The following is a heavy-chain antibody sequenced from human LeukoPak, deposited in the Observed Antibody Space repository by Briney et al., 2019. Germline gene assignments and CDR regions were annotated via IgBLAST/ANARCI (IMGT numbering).Heavy chain of an antibody. J-gene: IGHJ4*02. D-gene: IGHD5-18*01. CDR2: IYHSGST. V-gene: IGHV4-30-2*01. CDR1: GDSISSGGYS. Sequence: SQTLSLTCAVSGDSISSGGYSRSWIRQPPGKGLEWIGYIYHSGSTCYNPSLKSRVTISVDRSKNQFSLKLSSVTAADTAVYYCARVVVQLWSQFDYWGQGTLVTVSS. CDR3: ARVVVQLWSQFDY.